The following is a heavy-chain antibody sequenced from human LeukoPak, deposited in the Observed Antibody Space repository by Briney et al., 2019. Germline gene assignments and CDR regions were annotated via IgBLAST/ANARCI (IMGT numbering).Heavy chain of an antibody. CDR1: GYSFTSYW. Sequence: NLGESLKISCKGSGYSFTSYWIGWVRQMPGKGLEWMGIIYPGDSDTRYSPSFQGQVTISADKSISTAYLQWSRLKASDTAMYYCARLSAEWELLYYFDYWGQGTLVTVSS. CDR3: ARLSAEWELLYYFDY. V-gene: IGHV5-51*01. CDR2: IYPGDSDT. D-gene: IGHD1-26*01. J-gene: IGHJ4*02.